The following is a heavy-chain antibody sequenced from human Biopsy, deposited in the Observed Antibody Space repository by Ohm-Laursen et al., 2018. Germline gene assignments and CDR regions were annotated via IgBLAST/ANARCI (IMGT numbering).Heavy chain of an antibody. CDR2: IGGTSKTI. V-gene: IGHV3-11*01. CDR1: GFTFSDHS. J-gene: IGHJ2*01. CDR3: ARVKLWYPYCYFDH. D-gene: IGHD3-16*01. Sequence: SLRLSCSASGFTFSDHSLSWIRQAPGKALGWFADIGGTSKTISYADSVKGRFTISRDNARESIYLQMSTLRAEDTAVYYCARVKLWYPYCYFDHWGRGTLVTVSS.